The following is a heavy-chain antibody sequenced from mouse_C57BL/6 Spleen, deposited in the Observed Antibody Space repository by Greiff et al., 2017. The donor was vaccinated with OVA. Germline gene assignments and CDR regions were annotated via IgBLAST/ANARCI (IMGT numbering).Heavy chain of an antibody. CDR2: IDPSDSYT. CDR1: GYTFTSYW. CDR3: ARGDSSGYGSWFAY. Sequence: QVHVKQPGAELVKPGASVKLSCKASGYTFTSYWMQWVKQRPGQGLEWIGEIDPSDSYTNYNQKFKGKATLTVDTSSSTAYMQLSSLTSEDSAVYYCARGDSSGYGSWFAYWGQGTLVTVSA. V-gene: IGHV1-50*01. J-gene: IGHJ3*01. D-gene: IGHD3-2*02.